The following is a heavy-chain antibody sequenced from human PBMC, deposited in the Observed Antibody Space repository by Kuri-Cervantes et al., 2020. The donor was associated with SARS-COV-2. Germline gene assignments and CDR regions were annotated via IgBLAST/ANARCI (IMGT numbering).Heavy chain of an antibody. Sequence: ESLKISCAAYGFTLSACDMHWVRQVTGKGLEWVSTIATSGDTYYLNSVKGRFTISRESARNSLYLQMNSLRVEDTAVYYCVREAPGSASGITSFDLWGRGTLVTVSS. J-gene: IGHJ2*01. CDR1: GFTLSACD. CDR3: VREAPGSASGITSFDL. V-gene: IGHV3-13*01. CDR2: IATSGDT. D-gene: IGHD3-10*01.